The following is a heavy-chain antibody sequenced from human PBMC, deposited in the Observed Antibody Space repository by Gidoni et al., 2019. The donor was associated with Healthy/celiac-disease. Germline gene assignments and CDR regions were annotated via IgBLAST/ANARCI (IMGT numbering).Heavy chain of an antibody. CDR3: AREAMITFGGPLGAFDI. CDR1: GFTFSDYY. V-gene: IGHV3-11*05. J-gene: IGHJ3*02. CDR2: ISSSSSYT. D-gene: IGHD3-16*01. Sequence: QVQLVESGGGLVKPGGSLRLSCAASGFTFSDYYMSWIRQAPGKGLEWVSYISSSSSYTNYADSVKGRFTISRDNAKNSLYLQMNSLRAEDTAVYYCAREAMITFGGPLGAFDIWGQGTMVTVSS.